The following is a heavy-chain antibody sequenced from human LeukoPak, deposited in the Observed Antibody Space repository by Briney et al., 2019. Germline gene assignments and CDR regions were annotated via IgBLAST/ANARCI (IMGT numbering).Heavy chain of an antibody. Sequence: ASVKVSCKASGYTFTNYYMHWVRQAPGQGLEWMGIINPSGGSTSSAQKFQGRVTMTRDTSTSTFYMELSSLRSEDTAVHYCARDHRDSSSSRGYYFDYWGQGTLVTVSS. V-gene: IGHV1-46*01. D-gene: IGHD6-6*01. CDR2: INPSGGST. J-gene: IGHJ4*02. CDR1: GYTFTNYY. CDR3: ARDHRDSSSSRGYYFDY.